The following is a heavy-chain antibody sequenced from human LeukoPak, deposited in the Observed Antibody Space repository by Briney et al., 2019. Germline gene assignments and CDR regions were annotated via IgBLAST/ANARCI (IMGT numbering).Heavy chain of an antibody. CDR3: ARQWIELWSPFDY. Sequence: PSETLSLTCTVSGGSISSSSYYWGWIRQPPGKGLEWIGSIYYSGSTYYNPSLKSRVTISVDTSKNQFSLKLSSVTAADTAVYYCARQWIELWSPFDYWGQGTLVTVSS. J-gene: IGHJ4*02. V-gene: IGHV4-39*07. D-gene: IGHD5-18*01. CDR1: GGSISSSSYY. CDR2: IYYSGST.